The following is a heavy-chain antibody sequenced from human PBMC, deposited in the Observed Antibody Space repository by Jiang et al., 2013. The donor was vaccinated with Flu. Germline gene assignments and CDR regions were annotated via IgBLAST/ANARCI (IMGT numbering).Heavy chain of an antibody. CDR1: GFTFDDYA. CDR2: ISWNSGSI. CDR3: AKDIGGNYYYYYGMDV. J-gene: IGHJ6*02. V-gene: IGHV3-9*01. Sequence: QLVESGGGLVQPGRSLRLSCAASGFTFDDYAMHWVRQAPGKGLEWVSGISWNSGSIGYADSVKGRFTISRDNAKNSLYLQMNSLRAEDTALYYCAKDIGGNYYYYYGMDVWGQGTTVTVSS.